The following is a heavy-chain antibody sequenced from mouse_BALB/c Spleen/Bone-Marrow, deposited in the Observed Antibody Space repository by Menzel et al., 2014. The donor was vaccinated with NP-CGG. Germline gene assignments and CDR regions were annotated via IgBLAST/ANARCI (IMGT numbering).Heavy chain of an antibody. V-gene: IGHV1S56*01. CDR2: IYPGNVNT. J-gene: IGHJ2*01. CDR3: ARGDYGSSYFDY. Sequence: QVQLQQSGPELVKPGASVMISCKASGYTFTTYYIHWVKQRPGQGLEWIGWIYPGNVNTKYNEKFKGKATLTADKSSSTAYMQLSSLTSEDSAVYFCARGDYGSSYFDYWGQGTTLTVSS. D-gene: IGHD1-1*01. CDR1: GYTFTTYY.